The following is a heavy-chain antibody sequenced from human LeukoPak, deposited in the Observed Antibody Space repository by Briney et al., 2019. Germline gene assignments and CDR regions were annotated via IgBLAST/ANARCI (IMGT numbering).Heavy chain of an antibody. CDR3: AIHEGGGSSTIFDC. D-gene: IGHD1-26*01. J-gene: IGHJ4*02. CDR1: GLTFSTYA. CDR2: ISVSGGST. Sequence: GGSLRLSCAPSGLTFSTYAMSLVRQAPGKGLEWVSSISVSGGSTYHADSVKSRFTISRDISKNTLYLQMNSQRAEYKAVYCCAIHEGGGSSTIFDCCGQGTLVTVSS. V-gene: IGHV3-23*01.